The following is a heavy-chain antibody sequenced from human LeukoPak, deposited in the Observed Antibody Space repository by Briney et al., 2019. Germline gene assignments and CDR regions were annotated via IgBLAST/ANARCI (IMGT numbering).Heavy chain of an antibody. CDR3: AREGLRFLEWSSSKDMDV. CDR1: GFTFDDYA. J-gene: IGHJ6*03. D-gene: IGHD3-3*01. CDR2: ISYDGSNK. V-gene: IGHV3-30*04. Sequence: PGGSLRLSCAVSGFTFDDYAMHWVRQAPGKGLEWVAVISYDGSNKYYADSVKGRFTISRDNSKNTLYLQMNSLRAEDTAVYYCAREGLRFLEWSSSKDMDVWGKGTTVTVSS.